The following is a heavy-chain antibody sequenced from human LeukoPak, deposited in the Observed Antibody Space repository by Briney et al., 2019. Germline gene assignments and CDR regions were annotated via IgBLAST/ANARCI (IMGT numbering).Heavy chain of an antibody. J-gene: IGHJ5*02. D-gene: IGHD2-2*02. V-gene: IGHV1-46*01. CDR3: ARFQSNTWHYNWFDP. CDR1: RYTFIRYF. Sequence: ASVKVSCKASRYTFIRYFMHWVRQAPGQGREGMGVINPSGGSKSYAQKFQGRVTMTRDTSTSTVYMELSSLRSEDTAVYYCARFQSNTWHYNWFDPWGQGTLVIVSS. CDR2: INPSGGSK.